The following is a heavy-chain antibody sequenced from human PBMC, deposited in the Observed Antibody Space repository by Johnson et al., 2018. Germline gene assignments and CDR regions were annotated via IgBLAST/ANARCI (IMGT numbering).Heavy chain of an antibody. CDR1: GFSFTDTW. V-gene: IGHV3-15*07. CDR2: IKSNTDGGTT. Sequence: VQLVESGGGLVKPGGSLRLSCTTSGFSFTDTWMTWVRQAPGKGLEWVGRIKSNTDGGTTDYAAPVKGRFTISRDDSKNTLYLQMDSLKTEDTAVYDCAPYAFDIWGKGTMVTGSS. J-gene: IGHJ3*02. CDR3: APYAFDI.